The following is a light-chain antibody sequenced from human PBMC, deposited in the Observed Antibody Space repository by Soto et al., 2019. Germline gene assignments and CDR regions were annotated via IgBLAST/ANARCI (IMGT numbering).Light chain of an antibody. Sequence: EIVLTQSPGTLPLSPGKRATLSCRASQSISSSYLAWYQQRPGQAPRLLIYGASSRATGIPDRFSGSGSGTEFFLTISRLDPEDFAVYYCQQYGSSSWTFGQGTKV. CDR2: GAS. CDR3: QQYGSSSWT. CDR1: QSISSSY. J-gene: IGKJ1*01. V-gene: IGKV3-20*01.